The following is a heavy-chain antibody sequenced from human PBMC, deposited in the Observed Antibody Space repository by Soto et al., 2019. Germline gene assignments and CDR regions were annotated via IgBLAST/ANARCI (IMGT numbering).Heavy chain of an antibody. Sequence: QVHLLLQSGAEVKKPGSSVKVSCKASGGTPSNSAISWVRQAPGQGLEWMGGIIPVFGLVKYAQNFQGRDTITADESTNTAYLELSSLRPEDTAVYYFAGGRIVVVGSRAYYGMDVWGQGTTVTVSS. D-gene: IGHD3-22*01. J-gene: IGHJ6*02. CDR1: GGTPSNSA. CDR3: AGGRIVVVGSRAYYGMDV. CDR2: IIPVFGLV. V-gene: IGHV1-69*01.